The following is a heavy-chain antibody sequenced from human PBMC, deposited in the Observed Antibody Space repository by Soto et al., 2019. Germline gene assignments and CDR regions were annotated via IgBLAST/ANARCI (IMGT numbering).Heavy chain of an antibody. J-gene: IGHJ4*02. CDR3: AKASSESYYDFWSGSHFDY. V-gene: IGHV3-23*01. CDR1: GFTFSSYA. D-gene: IGHD3-3*01. CDR2: ISGSGGST. Sequence: PGESLKISCAASGFTFSSYAMSWVRQAPGKGLEWVSAISGSGGSTYYADSVKGRFTISRDNSKNTLYLQMNSLRAEDTAVYYCAKASSESYYDFWSGSHFDYWGQGTLVTVSS.